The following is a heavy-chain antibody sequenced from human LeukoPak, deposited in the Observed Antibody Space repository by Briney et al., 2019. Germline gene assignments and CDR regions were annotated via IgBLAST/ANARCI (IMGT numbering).Heavy chain of an antibody. D-gene: IGHD5-24*01. Sequence: GGSLRLSCAASGFTFSSYSMNWVRQAPGKGLEWVSSISSSSSYIYYADSVKGRFTISRDNAKNSLYLQMDSQRAEDTAVYYCARDRRDGYNSPIDYWGQGTLVTVSS. CDR3: ARDRRDGYNSPIDY. V-gene: IGHV3-21*01. J-gene: IGHJ4*02. CDR1: GFTFSSYS. CDR2: ISSSSSYI.